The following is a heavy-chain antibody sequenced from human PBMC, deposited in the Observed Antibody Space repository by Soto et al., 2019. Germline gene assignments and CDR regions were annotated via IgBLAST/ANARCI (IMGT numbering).Heavy chain of an antibody. CDR2: VGGSGSDT. D-gene: IGHD3-3*01. CDR1: GLTFSKYG. J-gene: IGHJ4*02. Sequence: PGGSLRLSCAVYGLTFSKYGMGWVRQAPGKGLEWVSTVGGSGSDTYYADSVKGRFTISRDDSKNTLYLHMSSLRVEDTAIYYCAKRQSFDFWSGYLPFFDYWGQGTPVTVSS. V-gene: IGHV3-23*01. CDR3: AKRQSFDFWSGYLPFFDY.